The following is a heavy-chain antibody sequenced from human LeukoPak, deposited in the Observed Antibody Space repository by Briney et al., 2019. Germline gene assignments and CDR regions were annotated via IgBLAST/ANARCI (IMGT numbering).Heavy chain of an antibody. D-gene: IGHD3-22*01. V-gene: IGHV3-21*01. Sequence: RGSLRLSCAASGFTFSSYSMNWVRQAPGKGLEWVSSISSSSSYIYYADSVKGRFTISRDNAKNSLYLQMNSLRAEDTAVYYCARDWSSYYYDSSGYYWGQGTLVTVSS. CDR3: ARDWSSYYYDSSGYY. CDR2: ISSSSSYI. J-gene: IGHJ4*02. CDR1: GFTFSSYS.